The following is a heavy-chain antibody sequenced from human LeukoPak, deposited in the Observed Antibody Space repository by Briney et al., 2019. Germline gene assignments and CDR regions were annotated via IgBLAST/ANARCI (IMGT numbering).Heavy chain of an antibody. J-gene: IGHJ4*02. Sequence: QPGESLRLSCAASGFTFSSYAMSLVRQAPGKGLEWVSAISGSGGSTYYADSVKGRFTISRDNSKNTLYLQMNSLRAEDTAVYYCAKGTQDYGDSLTYFDYWGQGTLVTVSS. CDR2: ISGSGGST. CDR3: AKGTQDYGDSLTYFDY. V-gene: IGHV3-23*01. CDR1: GFTFSSYA. D-gene: IGHD4-17*01.